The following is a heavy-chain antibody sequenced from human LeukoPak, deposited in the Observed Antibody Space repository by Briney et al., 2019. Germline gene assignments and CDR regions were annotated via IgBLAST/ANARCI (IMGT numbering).Heavy chain of an antibody. CDR2: ISRSSTYI. CDR1: GFTFSSYT. D-gene: IGHD3-22*01. J-gene: IGHJ4*02. CDR3: ARDSDSSFEGVPFDY. V-gene: IGHV3-21*01. Sequence: GGSLRLSCAASGFTFSSYTMNWVRQAPGKGLEWVSSISRSSTYIYYADSVKGRFTISRDNAQNSLYLQMNSLRAEDTAVYYCARDSDSSFEGVPFDYWGQGTLVTVSS.